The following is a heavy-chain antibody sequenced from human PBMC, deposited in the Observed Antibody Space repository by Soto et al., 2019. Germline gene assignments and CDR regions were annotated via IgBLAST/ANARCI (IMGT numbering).Heavy chain of an antibody. Sequence: QVQLVQSGAEVKKPGASVKVSCKASGYTFTSYGISWVRQAPGQGLEWMGWISAYNGNTNYAQKLQGRVTMTTDTTTSTAYMELRSLRSDDTAVYYCARVRIGGSFFEVAFDIWGQGTMVTVSS. D-gene: IGHD1-26*01. J-gene: IGHJ3*02. V-gene: IGHV1-18*04. CDR2: ISAYNGNT. CDR1: GYTFTSYG. CDR3: ARVRIGGSFFEVAFDI.